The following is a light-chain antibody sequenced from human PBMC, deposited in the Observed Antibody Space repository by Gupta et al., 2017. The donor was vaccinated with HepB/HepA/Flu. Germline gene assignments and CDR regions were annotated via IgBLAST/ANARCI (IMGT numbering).Light chain of an antibody. CDR1: QSVRSSY. J-gene: IGKJ1*01. CDR2: GAS. Sequence: VVLTQSAGALALSPGERASLSSRASQSVRSSYFAWYQQKPGQAPRLLLYGASSSVTGIPDRFSGSGSARAFTLPIIRMVPEDFAVSYCQQDCSSPRTFGQGTKVEIK. CDR3: QQDCSSPRT. V-gene: IGKV3-20*01.